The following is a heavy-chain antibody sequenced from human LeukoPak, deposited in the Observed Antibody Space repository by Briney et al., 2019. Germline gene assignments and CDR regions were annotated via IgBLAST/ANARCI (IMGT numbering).Heavy chain of an antibody. CDR3: ANSYCSGGSCYSANWFDP. J-gene: IGHJ5*02. Sequence: SVKVSCKASGGTLSSYAISWVRQAPGQGLEWMGGIIPSFGTANHAQKFQGRVTITADESTSTAYMELSSLRSEDTAVYYCANSYCSGGSCYSANWFDPWGQGTLVTVSS. CDR1: GGTLSSYA. V-gene: IGHV1-69*13. CDR2: IIPSFGTA. D-gene: IGHD2-15*01.